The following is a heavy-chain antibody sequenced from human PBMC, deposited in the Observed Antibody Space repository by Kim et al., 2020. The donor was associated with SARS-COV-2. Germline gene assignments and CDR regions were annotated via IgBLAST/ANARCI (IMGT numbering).Heavy chain of an antibody. CDR2: IIPIFGTA. J-gene: IGHJ6*02. D-gene: IGHD2-2*02. V-gene: IGHV1-69*13. CDR1: GGTFSSYA. CDR3: ASLYCSSTSCYRNYYYGMDV. Sequence: SVKVSCKASGGTFSSYAISWVRQAPGQGLEWMGGIIPIFGTANYAQKFQGRVTITADESTSTAYMELSSLRSEDTAVYYCASLYCSSTSCYRNYYYGMDVWGQGTTVTVSS.